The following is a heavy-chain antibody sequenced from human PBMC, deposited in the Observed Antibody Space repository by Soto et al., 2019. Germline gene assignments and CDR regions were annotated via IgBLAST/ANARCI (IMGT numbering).Heavy chain of an antibody. CDR3: ARQAPRGYTYAKYYFEY. CDR1: GYKFTSNW. Sequence: PGESLKISCQASGYKFTSNWLSWVRQVPGKGPEWVGRIDPSDSYTKYSPSFQGRVTITTDKSISTVYLQWDSLQASDTAMYYCARQAPRGYTYAKYYFEYWGQGTLVTVSS. J-gene: IGHJ4*02. CDR2: IDPSDSYT. V-gene: IGHV5-10-1*01. D-gene: IGHD5-18*01.